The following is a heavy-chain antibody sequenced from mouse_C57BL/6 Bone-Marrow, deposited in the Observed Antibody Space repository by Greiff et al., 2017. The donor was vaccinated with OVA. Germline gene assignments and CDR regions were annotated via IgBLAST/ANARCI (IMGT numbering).Heavy chain of an antibody. J-gene: IGHJ2*01. CDR2: IDPSDSYT. CDR1: GYTFTSYW. CDR3: ARWERDFDY. V-gene: IGHV1-59*01. Sequence: QVQLQQPGAELVRPGTSVKLSCKASGYTFTSYWMHWVKQRPGQGLEWIGVIDPSDSYTNYNQKFKGKATLTVDTSSSTAYMQLSSLTSEDSAVYYCARWERDFDYWGQGTTLTVSS. D-gene: IGHD4-1*01.